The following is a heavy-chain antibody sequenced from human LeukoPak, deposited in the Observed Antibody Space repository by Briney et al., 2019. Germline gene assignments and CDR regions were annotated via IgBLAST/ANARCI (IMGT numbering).Heavy chain of an antibody. CDR2: ISSGSTYT. CDR3: ARLTVETPDMSYFDY. D-gene: IGHD5-18*01. CDR1: GFTFSDYY. V-gene: IGHV3-11*06. Sequence: GGSLRLSCAASGFTFSDYYMSWIRQAPGKGLEWVSYISSGSTYTNYADSVKGRFTISRDNAKNSLYLQMNSLRAEDTAVYYCARLTVETPDMSYFDYWGQGTLVTVSS. J-gene: IGHJ4*02.